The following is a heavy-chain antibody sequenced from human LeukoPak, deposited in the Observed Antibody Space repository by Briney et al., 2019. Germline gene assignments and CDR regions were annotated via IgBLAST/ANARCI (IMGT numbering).Heavy chain of an antibody. CDR2: IKSKTDGGTR. V-gene: IGHV3-15*01. J-gene: IGHJ6*03. Sequence: GGSLRLSCAASGFTLSNVWMSWVRQAPGKGLEWVGRIKSKTDGGTRDYAAPVKGRFTISRDDSKNTLYLQMNSLKTEDTAVYYCTTAISGAYYYHYVDVWGKGTTVTVS. CDR3: TTAISGAYYYHYVDV. D-gene: IGHD1-20*01. CDR1: GFTLSNVW.